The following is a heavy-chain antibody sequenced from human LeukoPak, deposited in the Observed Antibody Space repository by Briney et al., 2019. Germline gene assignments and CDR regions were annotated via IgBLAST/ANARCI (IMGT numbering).Heavy chain of an antibody. V-gene: IGHV3-53*01. CDR2: IYSGGSA. CDR1: GSTVSSSY. Sequence: GGSLRPSCAASGSTVSSSYMSWVRQAPGKGLEWVSVIYSGGSAYYADSVKGRFTISRDNSKNTLYLQMNSLRAEDTAVYYCARGGYSSGWYFDYWGQGTLVTVSS. CDR3: ARGGYSSGWYFDY. D-gene: IGHD6-19*01. J-gene: IGHJ4*02.